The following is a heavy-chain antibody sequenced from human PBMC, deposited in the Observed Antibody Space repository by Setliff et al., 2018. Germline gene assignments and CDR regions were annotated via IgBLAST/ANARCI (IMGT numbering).Heavy chain of an antibody. D-gene: IGHD3-10*01. Sequence: SETLSLTCTVSGGSISSSLYYWSWIRQPPGEGLEWIATIYYSGTTYYNPSLKSRVTISMDTSKNQFSLKLSSVTAADTAVYYCARLFLFSGSEIYNYFDSWGQGILVTVSS. CDR3: ARLFLFSGSEIYNYFDS. V-gene: IGHV4-39*01. CDR1: GGSISSSLYY. CDR2: IYYSGTT. J-gene: IGHJ4*02.